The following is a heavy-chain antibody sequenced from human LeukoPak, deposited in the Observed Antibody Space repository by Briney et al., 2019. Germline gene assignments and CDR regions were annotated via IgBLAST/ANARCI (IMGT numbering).Heavy chain of an antibody. V-gene: IGHV4-34*01. D-gene: IGHD2-21*02. CDR3: ARGRGRHIVVVTAIRRGYYFDY. Sequence: NPSETLSLTCAVYGGSFSGYYWSWIRQPPGKGLEWIGEINHSGSTNYNPSLKSRVTISVDTSKNQFSLKLSSVTAADTAVYYCARGRGRHIVVVTAIRRGYYFDYWGQGTLVTVSS. CDR1: GGSFSGYY. J-gene: IGHJ4*02. CDR2: INHSGST.